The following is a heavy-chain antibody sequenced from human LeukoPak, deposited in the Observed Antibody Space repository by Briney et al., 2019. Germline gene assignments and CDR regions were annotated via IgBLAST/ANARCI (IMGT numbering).Heavy chain of an antibody. V-gene: IGHV3-21*01. D-gene: IGHD3-22*01. CDR1: GFTFNSYS. Sequence: GGSLRLSCAASGFTFNSYSMNWFRQAPGKGLEWVSSISSSSRFIYYADSVKGRFTISRDNAKNTLYLEMHSLRVEDTAIYYCAREGSYLNSGGSYYLHWLDPWGQGTLVTVSS. CDR3: AREGSYLNSGGSYYLHWLDP. J-gene: IGHJ5*02. CDR2: ISSSSRFI.